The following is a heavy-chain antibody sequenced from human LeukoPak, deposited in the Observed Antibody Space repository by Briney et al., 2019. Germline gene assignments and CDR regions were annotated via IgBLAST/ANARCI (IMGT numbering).Heavy chain of an antibody. J-gene: IGHJ5*02. V-gene: IGHV4-4*07. Sequence: SETLSLTCTVSGGSISGYFWNWIRQPAGKGLEWIGRIYTSGSTTYNPSLKSRVTMSVDTAKNQLSLKLSSVTAADTAVYYCARVVVVATTLAWLDPWGQGTLVTVSS. CDR3: ARVVVVATTLAWLDP. D-gene: IGHD2-15*01. CDR1: GGSISGYF. CDR2: IYTSGST.